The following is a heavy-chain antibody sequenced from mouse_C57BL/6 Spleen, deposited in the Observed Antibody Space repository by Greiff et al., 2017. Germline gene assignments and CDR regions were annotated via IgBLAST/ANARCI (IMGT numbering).Heavy chain of an antibody. J-gene: IGHJ4*01. CDR2: IDPSDSET. V-gene: IGHV1-52*01. D-gene: IGHD2-3*01. Sequence: QVQLQQPGAELVRPGSSVKLSCKASGYTFTSYWMHWVQQRPIQGLEWIGNIDPSDSETHYNQKFKGKATLTGDTSSSTAYMQLSSLTSEDSAVYYCARVYDSYYAMDYWGQGTSVTVSS. CDR1: GYTFTSYW. CDR3: ARVYDSYYAMDY.